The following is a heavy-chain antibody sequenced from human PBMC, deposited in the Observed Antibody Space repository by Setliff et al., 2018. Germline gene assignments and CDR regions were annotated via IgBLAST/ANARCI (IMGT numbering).Heavy chain of an antibody. V-gene: IGHV3-11*04. CDR3: ARDGVSYAMDV. CDR2: ISGSGITI. J-gene: IGHJ6*02. CDR1: GLSLSSTTYY. Sequence: LSLTCTVSGLSLSSTTYYWAWVRQAPGKGLEWLSKISGSGITIFYADSVRGRFTISRDNAKNSLYLQMNNLRAEDTALYSCARDGVSYAMDVWGHGTTVTVSS.